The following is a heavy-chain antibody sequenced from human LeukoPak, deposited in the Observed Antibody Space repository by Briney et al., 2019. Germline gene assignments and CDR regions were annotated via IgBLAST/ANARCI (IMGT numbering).Heavy chain of an antibody. J-gene: IGHJ4*02. D-gene: IGHD1-14*01. Sequence: SETLSLTCAVYGGSFSGYYWSWIRQPPGKGLEWIGETNHSGSTNYNPSLKSRVTISVDTSKNQFSLKLSSVTAADTAVYYCARAGGNFDYWGQGTLVTVSS. CDR1: GGSFSGYY. CDR2: TNHSGST. V-gene: IGHV4-34*01. CDR3: ARAGGNFDY.